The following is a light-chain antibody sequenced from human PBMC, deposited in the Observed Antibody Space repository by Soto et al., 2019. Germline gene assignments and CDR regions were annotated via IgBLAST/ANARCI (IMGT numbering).Light chain of an antibody. CDR3: AVWDQSLTGWV. J-gene: IGLJ3*02. CDR2: RDG. V-gene: IGLV1-47*01. CDR1: SSNIGSHF. Sequence: QSVLTQPPSASGTPGQSLTISCSRSSSNIGSHFVYWYQHLPGTAPKLLIFRDGQRPSGVPARFFGSKSGTSASLAISGLRSEDEADYYCAVWDQSLTGWVFGGGTKLTV.